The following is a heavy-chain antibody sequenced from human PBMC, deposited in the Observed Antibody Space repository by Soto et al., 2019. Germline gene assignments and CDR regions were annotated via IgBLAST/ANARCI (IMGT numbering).Heavy chain of an antibody. Sequence: PSETLSLTCAVYGGSFSRYYWTWIRQPPGTGLEWIGEINHSGSTNYNPSLKSRVTISVDTSKNQFSLKLTSVTAADTAVYYCARDKLTGLFDYWGQGTLVTVSS. D-gene: IGHD2-8*02. CDR2: INHSGST. V-gene: IGHV4-34*01. J-gene: IGHJ4*02. CDR3: ARDKLTGLFDY. CDR1: GGSFSRYY.